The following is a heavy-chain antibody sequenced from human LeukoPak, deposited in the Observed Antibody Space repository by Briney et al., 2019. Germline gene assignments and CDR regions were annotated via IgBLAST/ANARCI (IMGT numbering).Heavy chain of an antibody. J-gene: IGHJ6*02. CDR1: GFTFSSYT. CDR3: AKETPDPMTTVTTVTYYYGMDV. Sequence: GGSLRLSCAASGFTFSSYTMSWVRQAPARGRQGGSGLSDSGDSTYYADSVKGRFPISRDHSKNTLYLQMNSLRAEDTAVYYCAKETPDPMTTVTTVTYYYGMDVWGQGTTVTVSS. V-gene: IGHV3-23*01. CDR2: LSDSGDST. D-gene: IGHD4-17*01.